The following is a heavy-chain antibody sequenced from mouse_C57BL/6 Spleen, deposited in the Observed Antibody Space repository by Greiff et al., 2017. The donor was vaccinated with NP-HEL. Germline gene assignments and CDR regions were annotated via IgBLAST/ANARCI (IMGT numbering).Heavy chain of an antibody. J-gene: IGHJ3*01. Sequence: LVESGGGLVQPGGSLKLSCAASGFTFSDYGMHWVRQAPEKGLEWVAYISSGSSTIYYADTVKGRFTISRDNAKNTLFLQMTSLRSEDTAMYYCARPGKGAWFAYWGQGTLVTVSA. CDR3: ARPGKGAWFAY. CDR1: GFTFSDYG. D-gene: IGHD2-1*01. V-gene: IGHV5-17*01. CDR2: ISSGSSTI.